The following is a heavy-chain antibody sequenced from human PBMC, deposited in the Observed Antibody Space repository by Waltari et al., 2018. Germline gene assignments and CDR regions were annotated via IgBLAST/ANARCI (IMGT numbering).Heavy chain of an antibody. CDR2: IIPIFGTA. CDR1: GGTFSSYA. D-gene: IGHD2-15*01. J-gene: IGHJ4*02. V-gene: IGHV1-69*08. CDR3: ASEQPSDGGLGYCSGGSCFPGFY. Sequence: QVQLVQSGAEVKKPGSSVKVSCKASGGTFSSYAISWVRQAPGQGLEWMGRIIPIFGTANYAQKFQGRVTITADKSTSTAYMELSSLRSEDTAVYYCASEQPSDGGLGYCSGGSCFPGFYWGQGTLVTVSS.